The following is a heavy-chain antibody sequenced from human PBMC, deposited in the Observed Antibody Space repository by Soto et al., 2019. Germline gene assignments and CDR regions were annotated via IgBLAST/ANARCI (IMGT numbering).Heavy chain of an antibody. CDR3: ATLPFYYDSSGYLRGENFDY. D-gene: IGHD3-22*01. J-gene: IGHJ4*02. Sequence: ASVKVSCKASGYTFTSYYMHWVRQAPGQGLEWMGIINPSGGSTSYAQKFQGRVTMTRDTSTSTVYMELSSLRSEDTAVYYCATLPFYYDSSGYLRGENFDYWGQGTLVTVSS. V-gene: IGHV1-46*01. CDR1: GYTFTSYY. CDR2: INPSGGST.